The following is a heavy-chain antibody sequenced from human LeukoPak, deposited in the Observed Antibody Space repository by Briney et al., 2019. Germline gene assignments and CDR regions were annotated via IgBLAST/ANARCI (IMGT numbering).Heavy chain of an antibody. CDR2: IYYTGST. CDR1: GGSLSSYY. J-gene: IGHJ4*02. V-gene: IGHV4-59*01. D-gene: IGHD6-19*01. Sequence: SETLSLTCTVSGGSLSSYYWSWIRQPPGKGLEWIGDIYYTGSTNYNPSLKGRVTISVDTSKNQFSLKLNSVTAADTAVYYCARAFSSGWYPYSIGGLWFDYWGQGTLVTVSS. CDR3: ARAFSSGWYPYSIGGLWFDY.